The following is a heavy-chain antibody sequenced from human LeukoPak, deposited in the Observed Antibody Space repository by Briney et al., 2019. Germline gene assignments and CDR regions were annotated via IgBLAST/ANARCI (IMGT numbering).Heavy chain of an antibody. CDR2: ISGSGGST. Sequence: PGGFLRLSCGASGFTFDSNSMSWVRQAPGKGLEWVSAISGSGGSTFYADSVKGRFTISRDNSKSTLYLQLNSLRAEDTAIYYCAKDGTSATWDYWGQGTLVTVSS. J-gene: IGHJ4*02. CDR3: AKDGTSATWDY. V-gene: IGHV3-23*01. CDR1: GFTFDSNS.